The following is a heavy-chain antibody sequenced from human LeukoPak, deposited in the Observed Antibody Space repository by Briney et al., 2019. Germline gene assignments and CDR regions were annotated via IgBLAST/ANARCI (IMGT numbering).Heavy chain of an antibody. CDR1: GGSISSGDYY. D-gene: IGHD2-15*01. Sequence: SQTLSLTRTVSGGSISSGDYYWSWIRQHPGKGLEWIGYIYYSGSTYYNPSLKSRVTISVDTSKNQFSLKLSSVTAADTAVYYCARGEGYCSGGSCLDHFDYWGQGTLVTVSS. J-gene: IGHJ4*02. V-gene: IGHV4-31*03. CDR2: IYYSGST. CDR3: ARGEGYCSGGSCLDHFDY.